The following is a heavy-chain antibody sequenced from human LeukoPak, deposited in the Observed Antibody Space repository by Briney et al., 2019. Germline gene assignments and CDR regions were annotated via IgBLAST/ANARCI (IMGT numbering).Heavy chain of an antibody. Sequence: SETLSLTCTVSGGSISSYYWSWTRQPPGKGLEWIGYIYYSGSTNYNPSLKSRVTISVDTSKNQFSLKLSSVTAADTAVYYCARESSDYAFDIWGQGTMVTVSS. CDR1: GGSISSYY. CDR2: IYYSGST. CDR3: ARESSDYAFDI. J-gene: IGHJ3*02. V-gene: IGHV4-59*12.